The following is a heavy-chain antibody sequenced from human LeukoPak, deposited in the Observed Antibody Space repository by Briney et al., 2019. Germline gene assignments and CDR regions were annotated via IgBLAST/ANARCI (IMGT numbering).Heavy chain of an antibody. CDR2: IYHSGST. J-gene: IGHJ5*02. V-gene: IGHV4-38-2*02. D-gene: IGHD6-13*01. CDR3: AREGIAAAGTVYWFDP. CDR1: GYSISSGYY. Sequence: MASETLSLTCTVSGYSISSGYYWGWIRQPPGKGLEWIGRIYHSGSTYYNPSLKSRVTISVDTSKNQFSLKLSSVTAADTAVYYCAREGIAAAGTVYWFDPWGQGTLVTVSS.